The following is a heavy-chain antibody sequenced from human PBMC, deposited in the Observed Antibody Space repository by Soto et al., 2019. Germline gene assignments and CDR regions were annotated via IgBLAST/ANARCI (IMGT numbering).Heavy chain of an antibody. CDR2: INPSGGNT. Sequence: ASVKVSCKASGYTFTSYYMHWVRQAPGQGLEWMGIINPSGGNTGYAQKFQGRVTMTRNTSISTAYMELSSLRSEDTAVYYCARFPGYYYYYYMDVWGKGTTVTVSS. CDR1: GYTFTSYY. CDR3: ARFPGYYYYYYMDV. V-gene: IGHV1-46*01. J-gene: IGHJ6*03.